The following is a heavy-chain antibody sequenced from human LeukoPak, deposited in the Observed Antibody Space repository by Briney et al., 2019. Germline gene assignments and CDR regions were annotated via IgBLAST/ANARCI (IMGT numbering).Heavy chain of an antibody. CDR3: AIDNLPWFGELLSYYFDY. Sequence: ASVKVSCKASGYTFTGYYMHWVRQAPGQGLEWMGWINPNSGGTKYAQKFQGRVTMTRDTSISTAYMELSSLRSEGTAVYYCAIDNLPWFGELLSYYFDYWGQGTLVTVSS. D-gene: IGHD3-10*01. CDR2: INPNSGGT. J-gene: IGHJ4*02. CDR1: GYTFTGYY. V-gene: IGHV1-2*02.